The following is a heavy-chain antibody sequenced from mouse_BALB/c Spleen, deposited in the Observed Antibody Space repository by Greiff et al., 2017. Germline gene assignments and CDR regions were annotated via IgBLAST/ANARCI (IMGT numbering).Heavy chain of an antibody. Sequence: EVMLVESGGGLVQPGGSRKLSCAASGFTFSSFGMHWVRQAPEKGLEWVAYISSGSSTIYYADTVKGRCTISKDNPKNTLFLQMTSLSSEDTAMYYCARLSGEQFWRIDGWGQGTTLTVSA. CDR3: ARLSGEQFWRIDG. D-gene: IGHD1-3*01. CDR1: GFTFSSFG. J-gene: IGHJ2*01. CDR2: ISSGSSTI. V-gene: IGHV5-17*02.